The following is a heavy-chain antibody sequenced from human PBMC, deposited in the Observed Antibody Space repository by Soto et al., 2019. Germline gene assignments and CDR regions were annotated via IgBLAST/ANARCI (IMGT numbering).Heavy chain of an antibody. CDR1: GFTFSNYW. J-gene: IGHJ4*02. Sequence: GGSLRLSCAASGFTFSNYWMHWVRQAPGKGLMWVSLINSDGSSTTYADSVKGRFTISRDNAKNTLYLQMNSLRAEDTAVYYCARVCSTGWYDWGCDYWGQGTLVTVSS. D-gene: IGHD6-19*01. CDR3: ARVCSTGWYDWGCDY. CDR2: INSDGSST. V-gene: IGHV3-74*01.